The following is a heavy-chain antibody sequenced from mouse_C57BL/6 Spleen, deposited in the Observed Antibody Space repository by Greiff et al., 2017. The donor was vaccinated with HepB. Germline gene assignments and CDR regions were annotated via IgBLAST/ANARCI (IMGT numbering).Heavy chain of an antibody. CDR2: IDPSDSYT. CDR3: AITWDY. Sequence: QVQLQQPGAELVKPGASVKLSCKASGYTFTSYWMQWVKQRPGQGLEWIGEIDPSDSYTNYNQKFKGKATLTVDTSSSTACMQLSSLTSEDSAVYYCAITWDYWGQGTTLTVSS. CDR1: GYTFTSYW. J-gene: IGHJ2*01. V-gene: IGHV1-50*01.